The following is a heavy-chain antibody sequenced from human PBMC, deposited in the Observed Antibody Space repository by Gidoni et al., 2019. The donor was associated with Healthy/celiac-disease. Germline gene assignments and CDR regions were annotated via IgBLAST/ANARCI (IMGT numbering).Heavy chain of an antibody. Sequence: EVQLLESGGGLVQPGGSLRLSCAASGFPFSRYAMSWVRQAPGKGLEWVSSISGSGGSTYDADYVKGRFTISRDNSKNTLHLQMNSLRAEDTAVYYCAKDPYCSSSSCPFDYWGQGTLVTVSS. D-gene: IGHD2-2*01. V-gene: IGHV3-23*01. J-gene: IGHJ4*02. CDR3: AKDPYCSSSSCPFDY. CDR2: ISGSGGST. CDR1: GFPFSRYA.